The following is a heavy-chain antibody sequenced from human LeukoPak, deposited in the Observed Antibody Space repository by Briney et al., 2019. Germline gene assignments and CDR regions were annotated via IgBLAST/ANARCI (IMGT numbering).Heavy chain of an antibody. CDR2: IKEEGSET. D-gene: IGHD4-23*01. Sequence: GGSLRLSCAASGFSFSSYWMSWVRQAPGKGLEWVANIKEEGSETNYVESAKGRFSVSRDNAENSMYLQMNSLRAEDTAVYYCARGALIMVTFWGQGTLVTVSS. CDR1: GFSFSSYW. V-gene: IGHV3-7*05. CDR3: ARGALIMVTF. J-gene: IGHJ4*02.